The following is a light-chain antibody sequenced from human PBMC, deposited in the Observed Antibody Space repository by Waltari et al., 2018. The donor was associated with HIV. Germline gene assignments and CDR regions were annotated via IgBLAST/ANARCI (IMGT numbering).Light chain of an antibody. J-gene: IGLJ2*01. V-gene: IGLV2-11*01. CDR3: CSYAGSYTFGVV. CDR2: DVS. Sequence: QSALTPPRSASGSPGQSVPIPCTGTRSAVGASNHVSLYTQHPGKAPKLMIYDVSKRPSGVPDRFSGSKSGNTASLTISGLQAEDEADYYCCSYAGSYTFGVVFGGGTKLTVL. CDR1: RSAVGASNH.